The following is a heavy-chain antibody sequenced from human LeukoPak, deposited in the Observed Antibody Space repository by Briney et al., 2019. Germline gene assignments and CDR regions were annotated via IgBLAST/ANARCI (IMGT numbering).Heavy chain of an antibody. Sequence: PGGSLRLSCAASGFTFRNYAMSWVRQAPGRGREWVSAISESGDNTYYADSVKGRFTSSRDNSKSTLYLQLNSLRAEDTAIYYCAKGIHNTGYYPYDYWGQGTLGTVSS. D-gene: IGHD3-22*01. V-gene: IGHV3-23*01. CDR2: ISESGDNT. CDR3: AKGIHNTGYYPYDY. CDR1: GFTFRNYA. J-gene: IGHJ4*02.